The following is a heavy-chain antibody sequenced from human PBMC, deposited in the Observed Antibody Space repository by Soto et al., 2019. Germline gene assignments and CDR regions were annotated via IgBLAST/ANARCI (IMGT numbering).Heavy chain of an antibody. V-gene: IGHV3-23*01. Sequence: GGSLRLSCAASGFTFSAYALSWVRQAPGKGLEWVSVISSTGGSTYYADSVKGRFTISRDNSKNTLYLQMNSLRAEDTAVYYCAKLRGATTGGSDYWGQGTLVTVSS. J-gene: IGHJ4*02. CDR2: ISSTGGST. CDR3: AKLRGATTGGSDY. D-gene: IGHD1-26*01. CDR1: GFTFSAYA.